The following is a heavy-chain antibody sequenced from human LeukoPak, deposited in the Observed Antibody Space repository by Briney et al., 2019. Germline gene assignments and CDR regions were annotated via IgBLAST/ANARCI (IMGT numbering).Heavy chain of an antibody. CDR1: GFTFSSYW. CDR3: AMYYSSGYPIDY. CDR2: IKQDGSEK. Sequence: GGSLRLSCAASGFTFSSYWMSWVRQAPGKGPEWVANIKQDGSEKYYVDSVKGRFTISRDNAKNSLYLQMNSLRAEDTAVYYCAMYYSSGYPIDYWGQGTLVTVSS. V-gene: IGHV3-7*01. J-gene: IGHJ4*02. D-gene: IGHD3-22*01.